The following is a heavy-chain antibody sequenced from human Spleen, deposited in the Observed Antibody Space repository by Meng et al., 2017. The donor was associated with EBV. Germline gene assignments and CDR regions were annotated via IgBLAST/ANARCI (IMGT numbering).Heavy chain of an antibody. Sequence: QGTLGVSGGEVGKPGASVKVPCKASVYTFHSYGISWVRQAPGQRLEGMGGILPSTTNYAQKFRGRVTITADESTTPAYMELSSLKSEDTAVYFCAGGAADDYGDYSAFDSWGQGTLVTVSS. V-gene: IGHV1-69*01. CDR2: ILPSTT. J-gene: IGHJ4*02. CDR1: VYTFHSYG. D-gene: IGHD4-17*01. CDR3: AGGAADDYGDYSAFDS.